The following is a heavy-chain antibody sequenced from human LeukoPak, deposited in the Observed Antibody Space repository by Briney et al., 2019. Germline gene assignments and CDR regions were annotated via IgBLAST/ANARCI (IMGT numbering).Heavy chain of an antibody. CDR2: ISSSSSTI. CDR1: GFTFSSYS. CDR3: ARVVSTIFGVVIDYFDY. Sequence: PGGSLRLSCAASGFTFSSYSMNWVRQAPGKGLEWVSYISSSSSTIYYADSVKGRFTISRDNAKNSLYLQMNSLRDVDTAVYYCARVVSTIFGVVIDYFDYWGQGTLVTVSS. D-gene: IGHD3-3*01. J-gene: IGHJ4*02. V-gene: IGHV3-48*02.